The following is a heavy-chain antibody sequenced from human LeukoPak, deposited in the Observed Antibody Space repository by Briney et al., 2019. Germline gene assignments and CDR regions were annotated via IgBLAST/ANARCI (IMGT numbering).Heavy chain of an antibody. J-gene: IGHJ4*02. V-gene: IGHV4-4*09. CDR1: GGSISRYY. CDR2: IYTSAST. D-gene: IGHD3-22*01. Sequence: SETLSLICTVWGGSISRYYWSGMRQPPGKGLEWIAYIYTSASTNYNPSLKSRVTISVDTSKNPFSLKLSCVTAADTAVYYCARGGYRTYFDYWGQGTLVTVSS. CDR3: ARGGYRTYFDY.